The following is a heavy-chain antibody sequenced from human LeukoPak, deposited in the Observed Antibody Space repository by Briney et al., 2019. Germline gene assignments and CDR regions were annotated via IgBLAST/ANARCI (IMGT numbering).Heavy chain of an antibody. CDR1: GYTFTGYY. CDR2: INPNSGGT. CDR3: ASAGPGYCSSTSCYFCLWHTYYYGMDV. J-gene: IGHJ6*02. V-gene: IGHV1-2*02. Sequence: ASVKVSCKASGYTFTGYYMHWVRQAPGQGLEWMGWINPNSGGTNYAQKFQGRVTMTRDTPISTAYMELSRLRSDDTAVYYCASAGPGYCSSTSCYFCLWHTYYYGMDVWGQGTTVTVSS. D-gene: IGHD2-2*01.